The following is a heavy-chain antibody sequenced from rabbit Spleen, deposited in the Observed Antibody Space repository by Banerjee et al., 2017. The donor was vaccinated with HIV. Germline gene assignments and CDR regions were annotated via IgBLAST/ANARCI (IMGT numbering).Heavy chain of an antibody. D-gene: IGHD1-1*01. CDR1: GFSFGDRDV. CDR2: INAATGKP. Sequence: QSLEESGGGLVQPEGSLTLTCTASGFSFGDRDVMCWVRQAPGKGLEWIACINAATGKPVYATWAKGRFTISRTSSTTVTLRMTSLTAADRAAYFCARDLIGVIGWNFNLWGPGTLVTVS. J-gene: IGHJ4*01. CDR3: ARDLIGVIGWNFNL. V-gene: IGHV1S40*01.